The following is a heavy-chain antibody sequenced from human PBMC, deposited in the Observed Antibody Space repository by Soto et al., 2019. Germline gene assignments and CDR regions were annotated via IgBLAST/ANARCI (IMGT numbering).Heavy chain of an antibody. Sequence: GGSLRLSCEGSGFAFNPYNMNWVRQVPGKGLEWVASISTSSSYIYYAASVEGRFTVSRDNAKNSLYLQMSDLRDEDTAVYYRARGLERATSKNWFDSWGQGT. V-gene: IGHV3-21*01. D-gene: IGHD1-1*01. CDR1: GFAFNPYN. J-gene: IGHJ5*01. CDR2: ISTSSSYI. CDR3: ARGLERATSKNWFDS.